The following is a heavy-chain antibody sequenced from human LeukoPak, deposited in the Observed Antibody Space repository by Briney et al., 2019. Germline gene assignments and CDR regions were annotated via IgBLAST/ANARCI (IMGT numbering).Heavy chain of an antibody. Sequence: GGSLRLSCAASGFTFSSYSMNWVRQAPGKGLEWVSSISSSSSYIYYADSVKGRFTISRDNAKNSLYLQMNSLRAEDTAVYYCARVLAPDYYDSSGTFDYWGQGTLVTVSS. CDR3: ARVLAPDYYDSSGTFDY. CDR1: GFTFSSYS. V-gene: IGHV3-21*01. CDR2: ISSSSSYI. D-gene: IGHD3-22*01. J-gene: IGHJ4*02.